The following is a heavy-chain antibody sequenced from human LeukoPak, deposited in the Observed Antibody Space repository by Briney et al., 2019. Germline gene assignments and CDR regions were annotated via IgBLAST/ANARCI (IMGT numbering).Heavy chain of an antibody. CDR1: GFSFRYYW. Sequence: PGGSLRLSCAASGFSFRYYWMTWVRQTPGKGLEWVANIKEDGTTKYYVDSLRGRFTVSRDNAQNSLYLQMNSLRVEDTATYYCARIGYSSSSYDYGGQGILVTVSS. J-gene: IGHJ4*02. V-gene: IGHV3-7*01. CDR3: ARIGYSSSSYDY. D-gene: IGHD6-6*01. CDR2: IKEDGTTK.